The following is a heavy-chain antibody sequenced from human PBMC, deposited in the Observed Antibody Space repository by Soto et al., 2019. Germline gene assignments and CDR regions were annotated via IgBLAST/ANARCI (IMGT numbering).Heavy chain of an antibody. J-gene: IGHJ4*02. CDR2: FFIGGNT. CDR1: GGSISSTTYY. D-gene: IGHD6-13*01. Sequence: SETLSLTCTVSGGSISSTTYYWGWMRQPPGKGLEWIASFFIGGNTYYNPSLKSRVTISVDTSKNQFSLKLSSVTAADTAVYFCAKGHHAGSWTIDNWGQGTLVTVSS. V-gene: IGHV4-39*01. CDR3: AKGHHAGSWTIDN.